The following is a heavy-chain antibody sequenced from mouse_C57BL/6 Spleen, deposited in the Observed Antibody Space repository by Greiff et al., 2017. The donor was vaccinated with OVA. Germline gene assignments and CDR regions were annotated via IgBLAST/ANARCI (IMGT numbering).Heavy chain of an antibody. V-gene: IGHV12-3*01. CDR3: AEDRSGGGYFDG. J-gene: IGHJ1*03. CDR1: GFPITSGYY. CDR2: ITHSGET. D-gene: IGHD3-2*02. Sequence: VQVVESGPGLVKPSQSLFLPCSIPGFPITSGYYWIWIRQSPGKPLEWMGYITHSGETFYNPSLQSPISITRDTSKNQFFLQLNSVTTEDTSMYYCAEDRSGGGYFDGWGTGTTVTVSS.